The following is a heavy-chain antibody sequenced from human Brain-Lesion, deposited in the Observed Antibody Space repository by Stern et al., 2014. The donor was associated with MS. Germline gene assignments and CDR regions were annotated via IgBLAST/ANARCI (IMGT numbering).Heavy chain of an antibody. Sequence: QVQLVESGPGLVKPSGILSLTCAVSGGSISSSNWWGWVRQSPGKGLEWIGESDHSGSTIYNPSLKRRVTGSVDKSKNRFSLNLRSVTAADTAVYFCARFPASRPHVFDSWGQGTLVTVSS. V-gene: IGHV4-4*02. CDR2: SDHSGST. CDR3: ARFPASRPHVFDS. CDR1: GGSISSSNW. D-gene: IGHD6-13*01. J-gene: IGHJ4*02.